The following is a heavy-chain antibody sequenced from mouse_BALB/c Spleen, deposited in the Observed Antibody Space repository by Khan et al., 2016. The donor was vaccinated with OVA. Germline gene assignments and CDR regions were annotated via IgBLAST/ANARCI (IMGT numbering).Heavy chain of an antibody. CDR3: YRRPYYHYNIMDY. CDR1: GFPLTNYG. V-gene: IGHV2-6-1*01. CDR2: IWNDGNT. Sequence: VQLQESGPGLVAPSQSLSITCTISGFPLTNYGVHWVRQPPGKGLEWLVVIWNDGNTAYNSALKSRLTISKDNSKSQVFLKMNSLQTDDTAMYFLYRRPYYHYNIMDYWGQGTSVTVSS. J-gene: IGHJ4*01. D-gene: IGHD2-10*01.